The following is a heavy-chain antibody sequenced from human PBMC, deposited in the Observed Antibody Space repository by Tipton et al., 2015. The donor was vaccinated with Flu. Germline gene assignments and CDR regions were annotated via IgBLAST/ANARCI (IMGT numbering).Heavy chain of an antibody. CDR3: ARMEWTVTTPRYFDL. CDR2: IYYSGSA. V-gene: IGHV4-59*12. J-gene: IGHJ2*01. Sequence: TLSLTCTVSGGSISGYYWSWIRQPPGKGLECIGYIYYSGSANYNPSLKSRVTISVDTSKNQFSLKLSSVTAADTAVYYCARMEWTVTTPRYFDLWGRGTLVTVSS. D-gene: IGHD4-17*01. CDR1: GGSISGYY.